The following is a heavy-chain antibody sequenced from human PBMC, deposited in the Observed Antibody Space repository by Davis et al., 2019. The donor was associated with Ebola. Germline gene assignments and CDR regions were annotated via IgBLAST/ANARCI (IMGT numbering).Heavy chain of an antibody. J-gene: IGHJ4*02. V-gene: IGHV5-51*01. D-gene: IGHD2/OR15-2a*01. CDR3: ARLIGRSYYFDY. Sequence: GGSLRLSCKGSGYSFTSYWIGWVRQMPGKGLEWMGIIYPGDSDTRYSPSFQGHVTISADKSISTAYLQWSSLKASDTAMYYCARLIGRSYYFDYWGQGTLVTVSS. CDR1: GYSFTSYW. CDR2: IYPGDSDT.